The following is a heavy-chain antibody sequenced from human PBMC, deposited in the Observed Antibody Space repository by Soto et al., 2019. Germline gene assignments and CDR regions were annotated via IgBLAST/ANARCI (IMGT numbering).Heavy chain of an antibody. V-gene: IGHV3-23*01. J-gene: IGHJ4*02. CDR3: AKGQICGGDRHSYLAY. D-gene: IGHD2-21*02. CDR2: ISATGGST. CDR1: GFTFSSYA. Sequence: GGSLRLSCVASGFTFSSYAMTWVRQAPGKGLEWVSSISATGGSTFYADSVKGRFTISRDSSKDTVYLQMNSLRADDTAVFYCAKGQICGGDRHSYLAYWGQGTLVTVSS.